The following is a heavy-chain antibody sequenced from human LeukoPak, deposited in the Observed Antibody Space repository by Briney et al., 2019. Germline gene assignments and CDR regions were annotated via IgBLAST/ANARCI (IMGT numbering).Heavy chain of an antibody. V-gene: IGHV1-2*02. D-gene: IGHD6-13*01. CDR1: GYTLTGYY. J-gene: IGHJ4*02. CDR2: INPNSGGT. Sequence: ASVKVSCKASGYTLTGYYMHWVRQAPGQGLEWMGWINPNSGGTNYAQKFQGRVTMTRDTSISTAYMELSRLRSDDTAVYYCARDPIGSSWLRAFDYWGQGTLVTVSS. CDR3: ARDPIGSSWLRAFDY.